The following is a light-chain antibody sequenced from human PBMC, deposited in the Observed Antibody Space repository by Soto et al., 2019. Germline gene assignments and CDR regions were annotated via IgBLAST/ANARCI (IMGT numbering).Light chain of an antibody. CDR3: QQYNNWPALT. J-gene: IGKJ4*01. Sequence: EIVMTQSTDTLSVSPGERATLSCRASQSVSSNSAWYQQKPGQAPRLLIYDASTRATGIPARFSGSGSGTEFTLTISSLQSEDFAVYYCQQYNNWPALTFGGGTKVEIK. V-gene: IGKV3-15*01. CDR2: DAS. CDR1: QSVSSN.